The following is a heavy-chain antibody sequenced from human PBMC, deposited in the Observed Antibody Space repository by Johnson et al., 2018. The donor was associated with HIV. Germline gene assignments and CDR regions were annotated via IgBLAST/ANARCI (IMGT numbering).Heavy chain of an antibody. Sequence: VQFVESGGGLVKPGGSLRLSCAGSGFSFSNAWMTWVRQAPGKGLEWVSVIYSGGSTYYADSVKGRFTISRDNSKNTLYLQMNSLRAEDTAVYYCARGYSGSYGLDAFDIWGQGTMVTVSS. J-gene: IGHJ3*02. CDR1: GFSFSNAW. D-gene: IGHD1-26*01. CDR2: IYSGGST. CDR3: ARGYSGSYGLDAFDI. V-gene: IGHV3-66*01.